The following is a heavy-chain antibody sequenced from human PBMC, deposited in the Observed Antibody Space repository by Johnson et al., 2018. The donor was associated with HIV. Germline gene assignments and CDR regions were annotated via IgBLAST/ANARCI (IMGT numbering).Heavy chain of an antibody. CDR3: ARDPFPRFYAFDI. J-gene: IGHJ3*02. V-gene: IGHV3-66*01. Sequence: VQLVESGGALVQPGGSLRLSCAASGFTVSSNYMSWVRQAPGKGLEWVSLIYSGGSTYYTDSVKGRFTISRDNSKNTLSLQMNSLRAEDTAVYYCARDPFPRFYAFDIWGQGTMVTVSS. CDR1: GFTVSSNY. CDR2: IYSGGST.